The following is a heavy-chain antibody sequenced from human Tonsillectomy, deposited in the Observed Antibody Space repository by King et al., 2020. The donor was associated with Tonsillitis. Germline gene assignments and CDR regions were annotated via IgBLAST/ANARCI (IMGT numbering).Heavy chain of an antibody. CDR2: ISSSSSNT. V-gene: IGHV3-11*06. CDR3: EKSITGTGVMHHCDFDL. J-gene: IGHJ2*01. Sequence: VQLVESGGGLVKPGGSLRLSCAASGFTFSDYYISWIRQAPGEGLEWVSYISSSSSNTNYAESVKGRVTISRDNAKNTLYMQMNSLRVEGTAVYYCEKSITGTGVMHHCDFDLWGRGTLVTVSS. CDR1: GFTFSDYY. D-gene: IGHD5-24*01.